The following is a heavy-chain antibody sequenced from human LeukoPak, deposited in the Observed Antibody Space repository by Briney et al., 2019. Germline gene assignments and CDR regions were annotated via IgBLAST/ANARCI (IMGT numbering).Heavy chain of an antibody. CDR2: INTNSGGT. D-gene: IGHD1-26*01. CDR1: GYTFTGYY. J-gene: IGHJ5*02. Sequence: ASVKVSCKASGYTFTGYYMHWVRQAPGQGLEWMGWINTNSGGTNYAQKFQGRVTMTRDTSISTVYMELSRLRSDDTAVYYCARDFPYSGSYYGGWFDPWGQGTLVTVSS. CDR3: ARDFPYSGSYYGGWFDP. V-gene: IGHV1-2*02.